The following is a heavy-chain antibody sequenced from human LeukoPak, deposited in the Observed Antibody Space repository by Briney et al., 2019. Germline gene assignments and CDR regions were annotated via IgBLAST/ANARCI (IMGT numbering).Heavy chain of an antibody. V-gene: IGHV3-23*01. CDR3: AKFSWPNSDLTEHSDY. D-gene: IGHD1/OR15-1a*01. CDR1: GFTFSIYA. CDR2: VSGSGGTT. J-gene: IGHJ4*02. Sequence: PGGSLRLSCAASGFTFSIYAMSWVRQAPGKGLKRVSAVSGSGGTTYYADSVKGRFTISRDNSKNTLYLLMNTLRAEDTALYYCAKFSWPNSDLTEHSDYWGQGTLVTVSS.